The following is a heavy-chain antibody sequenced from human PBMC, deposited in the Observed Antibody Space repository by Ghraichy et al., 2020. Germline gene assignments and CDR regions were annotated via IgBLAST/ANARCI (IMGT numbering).Heavy chain of an antibody. CDR3: ARDGAYEYSRLYGMDV. D-gene: IGHD6-6*01. Sequence: SVKVSCKASGGTFSSYAISWVRQAPGQGLEWMGGIIPIFGTANYAQKFQGRVTITADESTSTAYMELSSLRSEDTAVYYCARDGAYEYSRLYGMDVWGQGTTVTVSS. V-gene: IGHV1-69*13. CDR2: IIPIFGTA. CDR1: GGTFSSYA. J-gene: IGHJ6*02.